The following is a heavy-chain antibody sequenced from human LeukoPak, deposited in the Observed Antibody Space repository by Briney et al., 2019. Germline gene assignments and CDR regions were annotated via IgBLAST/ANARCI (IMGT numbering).Heavy chain of an antibody. CDR2: ICPGDSHT. V-gene: IGHV5-51*01. CDR1: GYRFTGYW. CDR3: ARRGRYCTNGVCYPPDY. J-gene: IGHJ4*02. D-gene: IGHD2-8*01. Sequence: GESLKISCKGSGYRFTGYWIGWVRKMAGKGLEWMGIICPGDSHTRYSPSFQGQVTISADKSISTAYLQWSSLKASDTAMYYCARRGRYCTNGVCYPPDYWGQGTLVTVSS.